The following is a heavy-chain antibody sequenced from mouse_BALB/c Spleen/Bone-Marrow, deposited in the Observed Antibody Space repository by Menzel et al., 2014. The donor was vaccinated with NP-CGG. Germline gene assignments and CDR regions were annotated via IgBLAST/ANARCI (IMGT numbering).Heavy chain of an antibody. CDR1: GFTFTDYY. D-gene: IGHD1-3*01. Sequence: EVKLMESGGGLVQPGGSLRLSCTTSGFTFTDYYMSWVRQPPGKALESLGFIRHKANGYTTEYNASVKGRLTISRDNSQSILYLQMNTLRAEDSANYDGARNGKGGSMDYWGHGTSVTVSS. CDR3: ARNGKGGSMDY. V-gene: IGHV7-3*02. CDR2: IRHKANGYTT. J-gene: IGHJ4*01.